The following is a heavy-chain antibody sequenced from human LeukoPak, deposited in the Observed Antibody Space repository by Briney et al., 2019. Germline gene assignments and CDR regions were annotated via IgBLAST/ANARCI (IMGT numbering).Heavy chain of an antibody. D-gene: IGHD2-15*01. CDR1: GGSFSGYY. CDR3: AVHYCSGGSCYNSEFDY. Sequence: SETLSLTCAVYGGSFSGYYWSWIRQPPGKGLEWIGEINHSGSTNYNPSLKSRVTISVDTSKNQFSLKLSSVTAADTAVYYCAVHYCSGGSCYNSEFDYWGQGTLVTVSS. V-gene: IGHV4-34*01. J-gene: IGHJ4*02. CDR2: INHSGST.